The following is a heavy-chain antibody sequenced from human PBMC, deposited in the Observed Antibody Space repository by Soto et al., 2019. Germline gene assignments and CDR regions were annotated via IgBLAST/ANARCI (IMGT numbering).Heavy chain of an antibody. Sequence: QLQLQESGPGLVKPSETLSLTCTVSGGSISSSSYYWGWIRQPPGKGLWWFGSFDYSGSTYYNPSPESRVAMSVDTSKNQFSLRLTSVTAADTAVYYCARHVSVSGYESYFDQWGQGTLVTVSS. CDR1: GGSISSSSYY. J-gene: IGHJ4*02. V-gene: IGHV4-39*01. CDR2: FDYSGST. CDR3: ARHVSVSGYESYFDQ. D-gene: IGHD5-12*01.